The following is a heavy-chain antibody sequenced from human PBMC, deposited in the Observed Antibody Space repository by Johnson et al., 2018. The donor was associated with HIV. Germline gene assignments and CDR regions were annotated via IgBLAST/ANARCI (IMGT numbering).Heavy chain of an antibody. CDR2: IRSSGSII. J-gene: IGHJ3*02. Sequence: VQLVESGGVVAQPGGSLRLSCAASGFTFDDYAMHWVRQAPGKGLEWVSYIRSSGSIIYYADSVKGRFTISRDNAKNSLYLQMDSLRAEDTAVYYCARGRLNHFPDAFDIWGQGTMVTVSS. D-gene: IGHD3-16*01. CDR3: ARGRLNHFPDAFDI. V-gene: IGHV3-48*03. CDR1: GFTFDDYA.